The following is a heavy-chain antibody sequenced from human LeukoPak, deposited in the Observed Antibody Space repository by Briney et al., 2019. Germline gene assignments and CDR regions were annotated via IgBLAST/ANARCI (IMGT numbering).Heavy chain of an antibody. Sequence: GGSLRLSCSASGFTFNNYALHWVRQAPGPGLEHVSAISSNGRSTYYADSVKGRFTISRDSSKSTLYLQMSSLRAEDRAVYYCVKLSSGSSYGSLDNWGQGTLVTVSS. J-gene: IGHJ4*02. CDR3: VKLSSGSSYGSLDN. D-gene: IGHD5-18*01. V-gene: IGHV3-64D*09. CDR2: ISSNGRST. CDR1: GFTFNNYA.